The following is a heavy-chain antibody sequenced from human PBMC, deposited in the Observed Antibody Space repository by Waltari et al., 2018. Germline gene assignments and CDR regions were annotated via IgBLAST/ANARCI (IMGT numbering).Heavy chain of an antibody. J-gene: IGHJ5*02. CDR3: ARGGNWNQGWVQSPNWFDP. V-gene: IGHV3-53*04. Sequence: EVQLVESGGGLVQPGGSLRLSCAASGFTVSSNYMSWVRQAPGKGLEWVSVIYSGGSTNNADSGKGRFTISRHNSKNTLYLQMNSLRAEDTAVYYCARGGNWNQGWVQSPNWFDPWGQGTLVTVSS. CDR2: IYSGGST. CDR1: GFTVSSNY. D-gene: IGHD1-1*01.